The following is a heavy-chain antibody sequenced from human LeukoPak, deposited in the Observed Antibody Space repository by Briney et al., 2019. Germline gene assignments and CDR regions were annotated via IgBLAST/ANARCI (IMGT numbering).Heavy chain of an antibody. CDR3: AREGIAAAGILGPGY. CDR1: GYTFTSYD. D-gene: IGHD6-13*01. Sequence: ASVKVSCKASGYTFTSYDINWVRQAPGQGLEWMGWMNPNSGNTDYAQKFQGRVTMTRNTSISTAYMELSSLRSEDTAVYYCAREGIAAAGILGPGYWGQGTLVTVSS. V-gene: IGHV1-8*01. CDR2: MNPNSGNT. J-gene: IGHJ4*02.